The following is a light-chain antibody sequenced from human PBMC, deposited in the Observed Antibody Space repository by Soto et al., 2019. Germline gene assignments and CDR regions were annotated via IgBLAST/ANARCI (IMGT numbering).Light chain of an antibody. V-gene: IGKV3-15*01. CDR3: QQYTDWPRT. J-gene: IGKJ1*01. CDR2: GAS. Sequence: EIVMPQSPATLSVSPGEGATLSCRASQSVGSNLAWYQQKAGQVPRLVMYGASTRATGIPARFSGRGSGTDFTRTSSSLQSADVAVYYCQQYTDWPRTFGQGTKVEIK. CDR1: QSVGSN.